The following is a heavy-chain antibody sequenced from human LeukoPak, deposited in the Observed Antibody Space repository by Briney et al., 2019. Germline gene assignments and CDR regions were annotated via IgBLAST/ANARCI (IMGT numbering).Heavy chain of an antibody. CDR3: ARWLSDKIDSNGYLDY. Sequence: GGSLRLSCAASGHTFRRNGMHWVRQAEGKGRGWVAVIWYEGSKKYYGDSVKGRFTISRDNSKNTLYLQMNSLRAEDTAVYYCARWLSDKIDSNGYLDYWGQGTLVTVSS. J-gene: IGHJ4*02. CDR1: GHTFRRNG. D-gene: IGHD5-18*01. V-gene: IGHV3-33*01. CDR2: IWYEGSKK.